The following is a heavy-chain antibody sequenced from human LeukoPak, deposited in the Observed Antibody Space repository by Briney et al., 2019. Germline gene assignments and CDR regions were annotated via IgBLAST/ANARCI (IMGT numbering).Heavy chain of an antibody. D-gene: IGHD2-15*01. Sequence: PSQTLSLTCTVSGGSISSYYWSWIRQPPGKGLEWIGYIYYSRSSNYNGSLTNRVTISVDTSKTQFSLKLSSVAAADTGVYCCAREVGYCSGGSCYSYFDYWGQGTLVTVSS. CDR2: IYYSRSS. J-gene: IGHJ4*02. V-gene: IGHV4-59*01. CDR3: AREVGYCSGGSCYSYFDY. CDR1: GGSISSYY.